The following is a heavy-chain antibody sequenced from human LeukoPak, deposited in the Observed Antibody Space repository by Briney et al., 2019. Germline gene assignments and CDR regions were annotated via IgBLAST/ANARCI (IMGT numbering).Heavy chain of an antibody. J-gene: IGHJ4*02. D-gene: IGHD3-16*02. CDR3: ARRVWGTNRYTDC. V-gene: IGHV3-53*01. CDR1: GFTVSTNY. Sequence: PGGSLRLSCAASGFTVSTNYMSWVCQAPGKGLEWVSIIYAGGNTYYADSVKGRFTISRDNSKNTLYLQMNSLRAEDTAVYYCARRVWGTNRYTDCWGQGTLVTVSS. CDR2: IYAGGNT.